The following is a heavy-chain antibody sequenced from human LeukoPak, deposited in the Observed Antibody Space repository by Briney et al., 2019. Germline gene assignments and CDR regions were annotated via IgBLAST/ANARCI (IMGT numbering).Heavy chain of an antibody. CDR1: GFTFNTYE. J-gene: IGHJ4*02. D-gene: IGHD1-7*01. CDR3: ARGGWNYVFNY. CDR2: ISSSGSTI. Sequence: GGSLRLSCAASGFTFNTYEMNWVRQAPGKGLEWVSYISSSGSTIYYADYVKGRFTIFRDNAKNSLYLQMNSLRAEDTAVYYCARGGWNYVFNYWGQGTLVTVSS. V-gene: IGHV3-48*03.